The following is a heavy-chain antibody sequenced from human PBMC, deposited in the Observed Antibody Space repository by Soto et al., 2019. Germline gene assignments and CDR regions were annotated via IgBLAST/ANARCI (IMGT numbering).Heavy chain of an antibody. V-gene: IGHV4-31*03. D-gene: IGHD2-2*01. Sequence: QVQLQESGPRLVKPSQTLSLTCTVSGGSISSGGYYWSWIRQHPGKGLEWIGYIYYSGSTYNNPSPKSRVTISIDTSKNQFSLKLSSVTAADTAVYYCARSHVRVTAAIFNWFDPWGQGTLVTVSS. CDR3: ARSHVRVTAAIFNWFDP. CDR2: IYYSGST. J-gene: IGHJ5*02. CDR1: GGSISSGGYY.